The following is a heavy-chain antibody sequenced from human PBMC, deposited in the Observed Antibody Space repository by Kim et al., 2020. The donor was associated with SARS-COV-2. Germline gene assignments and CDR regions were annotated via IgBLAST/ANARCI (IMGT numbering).Heavy chain of an antibody. CDR3: ARAREIGHITAIDH. CDR2: INPSGGST. V-gene: IGHV1-46*01. Sequence: ASVKVSCKASGYIFISYYMHWVRQAPGQGLEWMGIINPSGGSTTYAQKFQGRVTMTRDTPTSTVYMELSSLRSEDTAVYYCARAREIGHITAIDHWGQGTLVTVSS. J-gene: IGHJ4*02. D-gene: IGHD1-20*01. CDR1: GYIFISYY.